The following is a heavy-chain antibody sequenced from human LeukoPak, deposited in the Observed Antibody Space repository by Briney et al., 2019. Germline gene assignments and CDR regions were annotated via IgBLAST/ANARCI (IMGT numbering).Heavy chain of an antibody. J-gene: IGHJ4*02. CDR3: ARAAGDSSGYYHESYYFDY. CDR2: ISSSSSYI. D-gene: IGHD3-22*01. V-gene: IGHV3-21*01. CDR1: GFTFSSYS. Sequence: GGSLRLSCAASGFTFSSYSMNWVRQAPGKGLEWVSSISSSSSYIYYADSVKGRFTISRDDAKNSLYLQMNSLRAEDTAVYYCARAAGDSSGYYHESYYFDYWGQGTLVTVSS.